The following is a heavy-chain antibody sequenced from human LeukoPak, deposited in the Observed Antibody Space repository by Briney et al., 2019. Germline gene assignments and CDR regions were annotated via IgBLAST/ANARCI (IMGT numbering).Heavy chain of an antibody. CDR2: ISYDGSNK. D-gene: IGHD2-2*02. J-gene: IGHJ4*02. CDR3: ARANTPFADY. V-gene: IGHV3-30*09. Sequence: GGSLRLSCAASAFTFSSYDMHWVRQAPGKGLEWVAVISYDGSNKYYADSVKGRFAISRDNSKNTVYLQMNSLRVEDTAVYYCARANTPFADYWGQGTLVTVSS. CDR1: AFTFSSYD.